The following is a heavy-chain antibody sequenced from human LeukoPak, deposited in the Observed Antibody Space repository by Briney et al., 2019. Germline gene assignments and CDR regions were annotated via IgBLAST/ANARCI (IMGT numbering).Heavy chain of an antibody. D-gene: IGHD2-15*01. CDR3: ARRGGPGAWAFDI. CDR1: GFTFSDHY. J-gene: IGHJ3*02. V-gene: IGHV3-72*01. CDR2: TRNKANSYTT. Sequence: GGSLRLSCAASGFTFSDHYMDWVRQAPGKGLEWVGRTRNKANSYTTEYAASVKGRFTIPRDDSKNSLYLQMNSLKTEDTAVYYCARRGGPGAWAFDIWGQGTMVTVSS.